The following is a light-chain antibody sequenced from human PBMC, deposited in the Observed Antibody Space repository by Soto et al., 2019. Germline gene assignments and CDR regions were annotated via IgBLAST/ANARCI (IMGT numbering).Light chain of an antibody. J-gene: IGKJ2*01. CDR3: YQRSNCPPYT. CDR1: QSVSSY. Sequence: EIVLTQSPATLSLSPGERATLSCRASQSVSSYLAWYQQKPGQAPRLLIYDASNRATDIPPRFSGSGSGTTFTLTISSLVPVDFAVYYFYQRSNCPPYTFGQGTKLEIK. CDR2: DAS. V-gene: IGKV3-11*01.